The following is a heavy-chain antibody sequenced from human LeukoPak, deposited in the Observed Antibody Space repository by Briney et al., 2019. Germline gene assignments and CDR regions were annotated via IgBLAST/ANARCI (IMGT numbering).Heavy chain of an antibody. CDR1: GGSISSYY. Sequence: PSETLSLTCTVSGGSISSYYWSWIRQPAGKGLEWIGRIYTSGSTNYNPSLKSRVTMSVDTSKNQFSLKLSSVTAADTAVYYCARGGAVVVPAAQGFFDLWGRGTLVTVSS. CDR3: ARGGAVVVPAAQGFFDL. CDR2: IYTSGST. V-gene: IGHV4-4*07. D-gene: IGHD2-2*01. J-gene: IGHJ2*01.